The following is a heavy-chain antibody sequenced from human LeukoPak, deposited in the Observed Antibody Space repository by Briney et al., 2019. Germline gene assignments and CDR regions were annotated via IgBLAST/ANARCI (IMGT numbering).Heavy chain of an antibody. CDR3: AKPCLYSKQLFLDY. J-gene: IGHJ4*02. CDR2: IYTTGTT. D-gene: IGHD2-21*01. V-gene: IGHV4-4*07. Sequence: PSETLSLTCTVSSGSINSYYWGWVRQPAGRGLEWIGRIYTTGTTHYNPSLKSRLTMSVDTSKRQFSLNLRSVTAADTAIYFCAKPCLYSKQLFLDYWGQGILVTVSS. CDR1: SGSINSYY.